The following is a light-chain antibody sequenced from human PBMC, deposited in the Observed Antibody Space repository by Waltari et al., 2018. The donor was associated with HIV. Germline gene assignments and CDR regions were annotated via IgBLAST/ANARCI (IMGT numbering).Light chain of an antibody. Sequence: QSALTQPPSASGSPGQSVPISRTGPSSDVGGYNYLPWYQQHPGKAPKLMIYEVTKRPSGVPDRFSGSKSGNTASLTVAGLQAEDEADYYCSSYAGSNNFVFGTGTKVTVL. CDR3: SSYAGSNNFV. J-gene: IGLJ1*01. CDR1: SSDVGGYNY. CDR2: EVT. V-gene: IGLV2-8*01.